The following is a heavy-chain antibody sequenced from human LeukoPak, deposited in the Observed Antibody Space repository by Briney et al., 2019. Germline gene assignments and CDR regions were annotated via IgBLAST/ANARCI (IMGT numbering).Heavy chain of an antibody. CDR3: ARERHGDYVEYYFDY. J-gene: IGHJ4*02. CDR2: ISAYNGNT. Sequence: GASVKVSCKASGYTFTSYGISWVRQAPGQGLEWMGWISAYNGNTNYAQKLQGRVTMTTDTSTSTAYMELRSLRSDDTAVYYCARERHGDYVEYYFDYWGQGTLVTVSS. CDR1: GYTFTSYG. D-gene: IGHD4-17*01. V-gene: IGHV1-18*01.